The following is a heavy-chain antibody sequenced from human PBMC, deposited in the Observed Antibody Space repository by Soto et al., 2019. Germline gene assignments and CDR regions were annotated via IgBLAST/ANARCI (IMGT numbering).Heavy chain of an antibody. V-gene: IGHV3-21*01. J-gene: IGHJ5*02. D-gene: IGHD6-13*01. CDR2: ISSSSSYI. CDR3: ARSPYSSSWLNWFDP. CDR1: GFTFSIYS. Sequence: GGSLRLSCAASGFTFSIYSMNWVRHAPGKGLEWVSSISSSSSYIYYADSVKGRFTISRDNAKNSLYLQMNSLRAEDTAVYYCARSPYSSSWLNWFDPWGQGTLVTVSS.